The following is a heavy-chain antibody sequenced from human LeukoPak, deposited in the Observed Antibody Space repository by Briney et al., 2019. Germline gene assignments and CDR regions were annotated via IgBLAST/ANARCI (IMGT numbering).Heavy chain of an antibody. V-gene: IGHV3-48*03. J-gene: IGHJ3*02. D-gene: IGHD4-11*01. CDR3: ARGGGNDYKYNAFDI. Sequence: GGSLRLSCAASGFTFSSHEVNWVRQAPGKGLECVSYISSSGSSKYYADSVKGRFTISRDNAKNSLYLQMSSLRAEDTAVYYCARGGGNDYKYNAFDIWGQGTMVTVSS. CDR1: GFTFSSHE. CDR2: ISSSGSSK.